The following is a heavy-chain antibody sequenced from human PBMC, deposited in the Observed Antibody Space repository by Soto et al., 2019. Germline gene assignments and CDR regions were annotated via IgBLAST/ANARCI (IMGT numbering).Heavy chain of an antibody. V-gene: IGHV3-30-3*01. CDR3: ARALDSSGMGWFDP. CDR2: ISYDGSNK. J-gene: IGHJ5*02. Sequence: QVQLVESGGGVVQPGRSLRLSCAASGFTCSSYAMHWVRQAPGKGLEWVAVISYDGSNKYYADSVKGRFTISRDNSKNTLYLQMNSLRAEDTAVYYGARALDSSGMGWFDPWGQGTLVTVSS. D-gene: IGHD3-22*01. CDR1: GFTCSSYA.